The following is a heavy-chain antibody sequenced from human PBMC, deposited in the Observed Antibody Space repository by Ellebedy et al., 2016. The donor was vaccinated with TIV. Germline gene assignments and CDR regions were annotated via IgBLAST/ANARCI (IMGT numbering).Heavy chain of an antibody. J-gene: IGHJ2*01. CDR2: IYTSGST. CDR1: GVNVSSSY. Sequence: PGGSLRLSCAASGVNVSSSYMSWVRKPPGKGLEWVSTIYTSGSTYSADSVTGRFTISRDNSQNTLYFQMNSLRVEDTAVYYCARETLDWYFDLWGRGTPVTVSS. V-gene: IGHV3-53*01. CDR3: ARETLDWYFDL.